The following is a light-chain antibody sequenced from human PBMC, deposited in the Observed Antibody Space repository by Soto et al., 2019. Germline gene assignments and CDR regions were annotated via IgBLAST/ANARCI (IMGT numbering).Light chain of an antibody. CDR3: QQRRNWPLT. J-gene: IGKJ5*01. CDR1: QSVSRY. CDR2: DAS. Sequence: EIVLTQSPATLSLSPGERATLSCRASQSVSRYLAWYQQKPGQAPRLLIYDASNRATGIPARFSGSGSGTEFTLTISSLEPEDFAVYYCQQRRNWPLTFGQGTRLEIK. V-gene: IGKV3-11*01.